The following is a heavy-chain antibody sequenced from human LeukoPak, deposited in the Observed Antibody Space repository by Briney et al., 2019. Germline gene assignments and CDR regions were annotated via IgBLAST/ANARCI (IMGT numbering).Heavy chain of an antibody. CDR2: ISSSSSTM. CDR3: ARDGDTTIVNFAFDI. D-gene: IGHD3-16*02. Sequence: GGSLRLSCVASGFTFSSYSMNWVRQAPGKGLEWVSYISSSSSTMYYADSVKGRFTISRDNAKNSLHLQLSSLRDEDTAVYYCARDGDTTIVNFAFDIWGQGTMVTVSS. J-gene: IGHJ3*02. CDR1: GFTFSSYS. V-gene: IGHV3-48*02.